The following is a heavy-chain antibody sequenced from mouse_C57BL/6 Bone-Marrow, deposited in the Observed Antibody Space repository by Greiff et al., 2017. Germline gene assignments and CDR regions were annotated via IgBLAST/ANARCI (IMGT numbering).Heavy chain of an antibody. V-gene: IGHV1-80*01. CDR2: IYPGDGDT. J-gene: IGHJ2*01. CDR1: GYAFSSYW. D-gene: IGHD2-4*01. CDR3: ARTNYDERGYFDY. Sequence: QVQLKQSGAELVKPGASVKISCKASGYAFSSYWMNWVKQRPGKGLEWIGQIYPGDGDTNYNGKFKGKATLTADKSSSTAYMQLSSLTSEDSAVYFCARTNYDERGYFDYWGQGTTLTVSS.